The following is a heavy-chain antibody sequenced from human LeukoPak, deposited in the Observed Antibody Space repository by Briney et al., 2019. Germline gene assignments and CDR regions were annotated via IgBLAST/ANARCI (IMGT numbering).Heavy chain of an antibody. J-gene: IGHJ5*02. D-gene: IGHD6-19*01. V-gene: IGHV3-66*01. CDR1: GFTFSSYA. CDR3: ARDKGIAVAGTSWFDP. Sequence: PGGSLRLSCAASGFTFSSYAMSWVRQAPGKGLEWVSVIYSGGSTYYADSVKGRFTISRDNSKNTLYLQMNSLRAEDTAVYYCARDKGIAVAGTSWFDPWGQGTLVTVSS. CDR2: IYSGGST.